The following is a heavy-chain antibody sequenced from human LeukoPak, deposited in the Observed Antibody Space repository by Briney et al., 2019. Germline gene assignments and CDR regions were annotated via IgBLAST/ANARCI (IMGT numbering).Heavy chain of an antibody. CDR3: QSRSIVATPDDY. Sequence: PGKSLTLSCTASGFTFSTYAVHWVRQAPDKGLEWVAVISYDGTNKYYAGSVQGRFTISRDNSKNTVYLQMTSLRTEDTALYYSQSRSIVATPDDYWGQGTLVTVSS. CDR2: ISYDGTNK. V-gene: IGHV3-30*04. J-gene: IGHJ4*02. CDR1: GFTFSTYA. D-gene: IGHD5-12*01.